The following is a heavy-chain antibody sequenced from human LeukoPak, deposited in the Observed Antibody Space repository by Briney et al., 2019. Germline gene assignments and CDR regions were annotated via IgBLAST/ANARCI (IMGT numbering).Heavy chain of an antibody. Sequence: GASVKVSCKASGYTFTSYYMHWVRQAPGQGLEWMGIINPSGGSTSYAQKFQGRVTMTRDTSTSTVYMELSSLRSEDTAVYYCASSLTILLPSDYWGQGTLVTVSS. CDR3: ASSLTILLPSDY. J-gene: IGHJ4*02. CDR1: GYTFTSYY. CDR2: INPSGGST. D-gene: IGHD2/OR15-2a*01. V-gene: IGHV1-46*01.